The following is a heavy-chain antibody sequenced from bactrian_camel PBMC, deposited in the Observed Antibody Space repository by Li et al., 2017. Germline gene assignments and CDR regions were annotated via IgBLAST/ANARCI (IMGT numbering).Heavy chain of an antibody. Sequence: QLVESGGGSVQAGGSLRLSCVVNGDTLRRYCVAWVRQAPGKGLEWVSGISSTGSSTGYADSVKGRFTISRDNAVNRVYLQMNSLKTEDTAVYYCAASALGTWSVMTPTTGARGPRSPSP. CDR3: AASALGTWSVMTPTT. J-gene: IGHJ4*01. D-gene: IGHD6*01. V-gene: IGHV3S25*01. CDR1: GDTLRRYC. CDR2: ISSTGSST.